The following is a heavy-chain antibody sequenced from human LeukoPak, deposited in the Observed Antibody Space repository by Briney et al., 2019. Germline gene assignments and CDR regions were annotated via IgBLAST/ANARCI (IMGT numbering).Heavy chain of an antibody. V-gene: IGHV3-20*04. J-gene: IGHJ4*02. CDR3: ARGDANWGYYFDY. Sequence: GGSLRLSCAASGFTFDDYGMSWVRQAPGKGLERVSGITWNGGSTGYADSVKGRFTISRDNAKNSLYLQMNSLGAEDTALYYCARGDANWGYYFDYWGQGTLVTVSS. D-gene: IGHD7-27*01. CDR1: GFTFDDYG. CDR2: ITWNGGST.